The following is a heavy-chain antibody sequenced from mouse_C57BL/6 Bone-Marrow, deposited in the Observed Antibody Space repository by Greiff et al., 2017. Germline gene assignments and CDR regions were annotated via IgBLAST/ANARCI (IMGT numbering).Heavy chain of an antibody. Sequence: VQLQQSGPELVKPGASVKISCKASGYSFTGYYMNWVKQSPEKSLEWIGEINPSTGGTTYNQKFKAKATLTVDKSSSTAYMQLKNLTSEDSAVYYCARADYYAMDYWGQGTSVTVSS. CDR1: GYSFTGYY. V-gene: IGHV1-42*01. CDR2: INPSTGGT. J-gene: IGHJ4*01. CDR3: ARADYYAMDY.